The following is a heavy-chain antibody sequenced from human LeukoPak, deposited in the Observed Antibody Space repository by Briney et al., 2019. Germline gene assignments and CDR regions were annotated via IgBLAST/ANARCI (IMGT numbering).Heavy chain of an antibody. CDR3: ARRGITMVRGPDYYYGMDV. V-gene: IGHV5-10-1*01. J-gene: IGHJ6*02. CDR1: GYSFTSYW. CDR2: IDPSDSYT. Sequence: GESLKISCKGSGYSFTSYWVSWVRQMPGKGLEWMGTIDPSDSYTNYSPSFQGHVTISADKSISTAYLQWSSLKASDTAMYYCARRGITMVRGPDYYYGMDVWGQGTTVTVSS. D-gene: IGHD3-10*01.